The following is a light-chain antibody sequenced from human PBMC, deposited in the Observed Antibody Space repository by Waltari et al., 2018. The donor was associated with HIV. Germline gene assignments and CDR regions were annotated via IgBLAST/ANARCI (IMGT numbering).Light chain of an antibody. CDR1: QKILFSSTNKNY. J-gene: IGKJ1*01. CDR2: WAS. V-gene: IGKV4-1*01. Sequence: VMTPSHASLAVCLGGRATITCTSSQKILFSSTNKNYLSWFQQRPGQPPRLLIYWASTRESGVPERFTGSGSGTNFTLTISRLQADDVAVYFCQQYYSTPRTFGQGTKVELK. CDR3: QQYYSTPRT.